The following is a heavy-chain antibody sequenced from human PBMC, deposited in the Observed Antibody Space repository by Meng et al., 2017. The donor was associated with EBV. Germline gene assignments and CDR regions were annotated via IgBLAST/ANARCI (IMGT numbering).Heavy chain of an antibody. CDR2: ISYDGSNK. J-gene: IGHJ4*02. CDR3: ARDPDSSGWYYFDY. Sequence: VQLGESGGGVVQPGRSLRLSCAASGFTFSSYAMHWVRQAPGKGLEWVAVISYDGSNKYYADSVKGRFTISRDNSKNTLYLQMNSLRAEDTAVHYCARDPDSSGWYYFDYWGQGTLVTVSS. V-gene: IGHV3-30-3*01. CDR1: GFTFSSYA. D-gene: IGHD6-19*01.